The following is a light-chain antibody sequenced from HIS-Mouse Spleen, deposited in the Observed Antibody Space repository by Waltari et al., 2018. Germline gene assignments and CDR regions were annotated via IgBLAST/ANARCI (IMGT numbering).Light chain of an antibody. CDR3: QVWDSSSDHVV. CDR1: NIGSKS. CDR2: EDS. V-gene: IGLV3-21*03. J-gene: IGLJ2*01. Sequence: SYVLTQPPSVSVAPGKTARITCGGNNIGSKSVHGYQKKPGQAPVLVVYEDSDRPSGIPGRFSGSNSGNTATLTISRVEAGDEADYYCQVWDSSSDHVVFGGGTKLTVL.